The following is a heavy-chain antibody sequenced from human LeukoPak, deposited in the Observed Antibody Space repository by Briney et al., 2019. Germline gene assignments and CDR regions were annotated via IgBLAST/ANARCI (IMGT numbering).Heavy chain of an antibody. V-gene: IGHV3-11*01. CDR2: ISGSGSTI. J-gene: IGHJ5*02. Sequence: GGSLRLSCAASGFTFSDYDMSWIRQAPGKGLEWVSYISGSGSTISYTDSVKGRFTISRDNAKNSPYLQVNSLRAEDTAVYYCARVYSGHDAWGQGTLVTVSS. CDR3: ARVYSGHDA. D-gene: IGHD1-26*01. CDR1: GFTFSDYD.